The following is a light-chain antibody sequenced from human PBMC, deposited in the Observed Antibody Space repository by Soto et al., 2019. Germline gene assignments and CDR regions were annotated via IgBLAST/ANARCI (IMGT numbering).Light chain of an antibody. Sequence: DIHMTQSPSSLSSSVGCRGAITCRASQSISRYLNWYQQKPGKAPKLLIYTASSLQSGVPSRFSGSGSGTDFTLTISSLQPEDFATYYCQQSYSTPWTFGQGTKVDIK. V-gene: IGKV1-39*01. CDR2: TAS. CDR1: QSISRY. J-gene: IGKJ1*01. CDR3: QQSYSTPWT.